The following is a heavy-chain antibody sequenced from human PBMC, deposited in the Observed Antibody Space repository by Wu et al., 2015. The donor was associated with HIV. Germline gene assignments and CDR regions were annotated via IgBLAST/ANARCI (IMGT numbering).Heavy chain of an antibody. Sequence: QVQLVQSGAEVKKPGASLKVSCKASGYTFTSYGISWVRQAPGQGLEWMGWTSAYNGNTHYAQKLQGRVTMTTDTSTSTAYMELRSLRSDDTAVYYCAREGGHGSGRSQYYYYGMDVWGQGTTVIVSS. D-gene: IGHD3-10*01. J-gene: IGHJ6*02. CDR3: AREGGHGSGRSQYYYYGMDV. CDR1: GYTFTSYG. CDR2: TSAYNGNT. V-gene: IGHV1-18*01.